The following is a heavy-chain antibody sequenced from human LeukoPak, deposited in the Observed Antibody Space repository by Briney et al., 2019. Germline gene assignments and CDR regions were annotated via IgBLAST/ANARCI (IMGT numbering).Heavy chain of an antibody. D-gene: IGHD1-26*01. CDR3: ARAGRDDAFDI. CDR2: IYSSGST. V-gene: IGHV4-59*01. CDR1: GDSISPYY. J-gene: IGHJ3*02. Sequence: PSEALSLTSTVSGDSISPYYGRWIRQPPGKVLEWIGDIYSSGSTNYHPSLTSRVTISVDTSKNQFSLKLRSVTAADTAVYYCARAGRDDAFDIWGQGTMVTVSS.